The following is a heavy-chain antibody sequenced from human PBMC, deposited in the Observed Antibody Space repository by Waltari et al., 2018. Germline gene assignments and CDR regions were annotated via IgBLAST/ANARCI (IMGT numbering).Heavy chain of an antibody. CDR3: ARQILARNYRFDP. J-gene: IGHJ5*02. D-gene: IGHD1-7*01. CDR2: INYNGDT. CDR1: GDSISSHY. Sequence: QVQLQESGPGLVKPSETLSLTCTVPGDSISSHYWSCIRQPPGKGLEWMGYINYNGDTRYNPSLKSRLTISIDTSKSQFSLKLSSVTAADTAVYYCARQILARNYRFDPWGQGTLVTVSS. V-gene: IGHV4-59*08.